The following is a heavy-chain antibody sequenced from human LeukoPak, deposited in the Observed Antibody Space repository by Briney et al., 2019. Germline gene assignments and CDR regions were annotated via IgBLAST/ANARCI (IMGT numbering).Heavy chain of an antibody. CDR2: IRNDGGST. Sequence: GGSLRLSCSASGFPFIRYGMQWVRQAPGKGLEYVAAIRNDGGSTHYADSVKGRFSISRDNSKNTLYLQMSSLRAEDTAVYYCARRRITMVRGVPFDYWGQGTLVTVSS. D-gene: IGHD3-10*01. CDR1: GFPFIRYG. CDR3: ARRRITMVRGVPFDY. V-gene: IGHV3-64D*09. J-gene: IGHJ4*02.